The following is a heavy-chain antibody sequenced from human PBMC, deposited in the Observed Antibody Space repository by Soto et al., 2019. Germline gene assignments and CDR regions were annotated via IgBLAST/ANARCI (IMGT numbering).Heavy chain of an antibody. J-gene: IGHJ6*03. V-gene: IGHV4-34*01. Sequence: SETLSLTCAVYGGSFSGYYWSWIRQPPGKGLEWIGEINHSGSTNYNPSLKSRVTISVDTSKNQFSLKLSSVTAADTAVYYCASRSLGYSYGSLRGMDGWGKGTKVTV. CDR3: ASRSLGYSYGSLRGMDG. CDR1: GGSFSGYY. CDR2: INHSGST. D-gene: IGHD5-18*01.